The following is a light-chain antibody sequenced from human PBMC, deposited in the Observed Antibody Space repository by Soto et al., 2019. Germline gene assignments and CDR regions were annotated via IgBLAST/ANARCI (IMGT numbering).Light chain of an antibody. CDR3: CSYAGYYTLI. Sequence: QSVLTQPRSVSGSPGQSVTISCTGGYSDVGAYNYVSWYQQHPGKAPKLMIYDVTKRPSGVPDRFSGSKSGNTASLTISGLQAEDEADYYCCSYAGYYTLIFGGGTKLTVL. CDR1: YSDVGAYNY. CDR2: DVT. J-gene: IGLJ2*01. V-gene: IGLV2-11*01.